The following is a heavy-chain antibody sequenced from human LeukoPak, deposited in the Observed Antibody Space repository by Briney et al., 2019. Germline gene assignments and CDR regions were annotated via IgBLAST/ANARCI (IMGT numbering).Heavy chain of an antibody. V-gene: IGHV1-18*01. D-gene: IGHD3-3*01. CDR1: GYTFPSYG. Sequence: SVKVSCKASGYTFPSYGISWVRQAPGQGLGWMGWISAYNGNTNYAQKLQGRVTMTTDTSTSTAYMELRSLRSDDTAVYYCAGGPYYDFWSGILDYWGQGTLVTVSS. CDR2: ISAYNGNT. CDR3: AGGPYYDFWSGILDY. J-gene: IGHJ4*02.